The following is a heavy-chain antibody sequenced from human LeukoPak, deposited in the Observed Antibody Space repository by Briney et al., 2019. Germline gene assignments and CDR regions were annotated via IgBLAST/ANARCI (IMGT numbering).Heavy chain of an antibody. CDR3: ARTVAATPYNWFDP. Sequence: SETLSLTCAVYGGSFSAYYWSWIRQPPGKGLEWIGEINHSGSTNYNPSLKSRVTISVDTSKNQFSLRLSSVTAADTAVYYCARTVAATPYNWFDPWGQGTLVTVSS. D-gene: IGHD2-15*01. V-gene: IGHV4-34*01. CDR2: INHSGST. J-gene: IGHJ5*02. CDR1: GGSFSAYY.